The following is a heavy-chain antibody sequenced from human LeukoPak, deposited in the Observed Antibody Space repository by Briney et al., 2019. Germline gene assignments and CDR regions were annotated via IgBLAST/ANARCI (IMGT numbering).Heavy chain of an antibody. CDR2: IRSKAYGGTT. J-gene: IGHJ4*02. V-gene: IGHV3-49*03. D-gene: IGHD3-22*01. CDR3: ICYDSSGYYYDLDY. CDR1: GFTFGDYA. Sequence: PGRSLRLSCTASGFTFGDYAMSWFRQAPGRGLEWVGFIRSKAYGGTTEYAASVKGRFTISRDDSKSIAYLQMNSLKTEDTAVYYCICYDSSGYYYDLDYWGQGTLVTVPS.